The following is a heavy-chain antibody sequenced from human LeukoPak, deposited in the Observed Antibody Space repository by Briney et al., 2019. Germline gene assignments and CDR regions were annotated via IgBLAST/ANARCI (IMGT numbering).Heavy chain of an antibody. Sequence: PGGSLRLSCAASGFTFSSYWMSWVRQAPGKGLEWVANIKQDGSEKYYVDSVKGRFTISRDNAKNSLYLQMNSLRAEDTAVYYCARDVGDSNYGFYYYYYMDVWGKGTTVTVSS. CDR2: IKQDGSEK. CDR3: ARDVGDSNYGFYYYYYMDV. CDR1: GFTFSSYW. J-gene: IGHJ6*03. D-gene: IGHD4-11*01. V-gene: IGHV3-7*01.